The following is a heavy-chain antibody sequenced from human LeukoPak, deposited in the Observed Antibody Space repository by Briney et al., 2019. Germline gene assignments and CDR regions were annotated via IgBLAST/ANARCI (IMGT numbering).Heavy chain of an antibody. D-gene: IGHD5-24*01. J-gene: IGHJ4*02. CDR3: AKDLRGYNRPIDH. V-gene: IGHV3-11*01. CDR2: ISSTDVI. CDR1: GFTFSDYY. Sequence: GGSLRLSCAASGFTFSDYYMSWIRQAPAKGLEWLSYISSTDVIWYADSVKGRFTISRDNSKNTLYLQVNSLRVEDTALYYCAKDLRGYNRPIDHWGQGTLVTVSS.